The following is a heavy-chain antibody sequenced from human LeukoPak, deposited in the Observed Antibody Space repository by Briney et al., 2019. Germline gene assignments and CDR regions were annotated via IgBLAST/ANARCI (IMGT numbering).Heavy chain of an antibody. V-gene: IGHV5-51*01. J-gene: IGHJ4*02. Sequence: GESLKISCKGSGYSFTSYWSGWVRQMPGKGLEWMGIIYPGDSDTRYSPSFQGQVTISADKSINTAYLQWSSLKASDTAMYYCSRLRGMTSVTTGLDYWGQGTLVTVSS. CDR3: SRLRGMTSVTTGLDY. CDR2: IYPGDSDT. CDR1: GYSFTSYW. D-gene: IGHD4-17*01.